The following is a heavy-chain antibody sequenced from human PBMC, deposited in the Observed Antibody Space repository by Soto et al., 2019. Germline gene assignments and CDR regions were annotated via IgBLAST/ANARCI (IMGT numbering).Heavy chain of an antibody. CDR3: ARRQAASPPWGYYYYGMDV. J-gene: IGHJ6*02. D-gene: IGHD6-25*01. V-gene: IGHV5-10-1*01. Sequence: GESLKISCKGSGYSFTSYWISWVRQMPGKGLEWMGRIDPSDSYTNYSPSFQGHVTISADKSISTAYLQWSSLKASDTAMYYCARRQAASPPWGYYYYGMDVWGQGTTVTVSS. CDR2: IDPSDSYT. CDR1: GYSFTSYW.